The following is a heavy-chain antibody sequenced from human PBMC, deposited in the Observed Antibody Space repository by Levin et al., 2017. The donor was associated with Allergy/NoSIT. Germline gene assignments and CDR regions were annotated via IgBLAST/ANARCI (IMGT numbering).Heavy chain of an antibody. V-gene: IGHV3-33*01. CDR3: ARDVLTGGPWGYYYYGMDV. D-gene: IGHD3-9*01. J-gene: IGHJ6*02. CDR2: IWYDGSNK. CDR1: GFTFSSYG. Sequence: GESLKISCAASGFTFSSYGMHWVRQAPGKGLEWVAVIWYDGSNKYYADSVKGRFTISRDNSKNTLYLQMNSLRAEDTAVYYCARDVLTGGPWGYYYYGMDVWGQGTTVTVSS.